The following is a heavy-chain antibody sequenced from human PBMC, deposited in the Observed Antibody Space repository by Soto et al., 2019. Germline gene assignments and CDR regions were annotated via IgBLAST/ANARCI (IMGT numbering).Heavy chain of an antibody. V-gene: IGHV3-66*01. CDR2: IYSGGST. Sequence: PGGSLRLSCAASGFTVSSNYMSWVRQAPGKGLEWASVIYSGGSTYYADSVKGRFTISRDNSKNTLYLQMNSLRAEDTAVYYCARTYYYYYMDVWGKGTTVTVSS. CDR3: ARTYYYYYMDV. CDR1: GFTVSSNY. J-gene: IGHJ6*03.